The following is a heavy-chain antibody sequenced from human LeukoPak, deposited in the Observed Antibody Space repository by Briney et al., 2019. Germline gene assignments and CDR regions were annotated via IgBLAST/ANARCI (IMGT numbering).Heavy chain of an antibody. Sequence: VASVKVSCKASGYTFTSYGINWVRQATGQGLEWMGWMNPNSGNTGYAQKFQGRVTMTRNTSISTAYMELSSLRSEDTAVYYCARGRGDYDILTGYPYYYYYYMDVWGKGTTVTVSS. J-gene: IGHJ6*03. CDR1: GYTFTSYG. V-gene: IGHV1-8*02. D-gene: IGHD3-9*01. CDR2: MNPNSGNT. CDR3: ARGRGDYDILTGYPYYYYYYMDV.